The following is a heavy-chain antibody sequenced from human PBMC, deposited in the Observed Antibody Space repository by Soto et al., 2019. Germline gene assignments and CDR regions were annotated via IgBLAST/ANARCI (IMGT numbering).Heavy chain of an antibody. CDR2: IKQDGSEK. V-gene: IGHV3-7*01. CDR3: ARGLRYFDWLLGSYGMDV. J-gene: IGHJ6*02. CDR1: GFTFSSYW. Sequence: GGSLRLSCAASGFTFSSYWMSWVRQAPGKGLEWVANIKQDGSEKYYVDSVKGRFTISRDNAKNSLYLQMNSLRAEDTAVYYCARGLRYFDWLLGSYGMDVWGQGTTVTVS. D-gene: IGHD3-9*01.